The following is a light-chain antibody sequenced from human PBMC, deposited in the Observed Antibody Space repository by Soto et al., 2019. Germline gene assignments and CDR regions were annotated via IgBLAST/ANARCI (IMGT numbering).Light chain of an antibody. V-gene: IGKV3-15*01. CDR3: QQYNNWPRRT. Sequence: EIVMTQSPATLSVSPGERATLSGRASQSVSSNLAWYQQKPGQAPRLLIYGASTRATGIPARFSGSGSGPAFTLTLSCLPSQAFAVYYSQQYNNWPRRTFGQGTKVDI. CDR1: QSVSSN. J-gene: IGKJ2*01. CDR2: GAS.